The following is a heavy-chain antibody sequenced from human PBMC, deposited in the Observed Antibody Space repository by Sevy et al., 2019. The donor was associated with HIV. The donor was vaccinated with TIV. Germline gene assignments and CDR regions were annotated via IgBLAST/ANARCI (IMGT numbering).Heavy chain of an antibody. CDR2: IDTSGGT. CDR3: ARYNFWSGHYDYFDC. J-gene: IGHJ4*02. CDR1: GGSISSHY. Sequence: SETLSLTCSVSGGSISSHYWSWIRQPAGEGLEWIGRIDTSGGTNYNPSLKTRVTMSIDTSKNQFSLRLRSVTAADTAVYYCARYNFWSGHYDYFDCWGPGALVTVSS. D-gene: IGHD3-3*01. V-gene: IGHV4-4*07.